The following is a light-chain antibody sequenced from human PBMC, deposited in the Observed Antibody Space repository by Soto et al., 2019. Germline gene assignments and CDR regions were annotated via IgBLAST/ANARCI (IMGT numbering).Light chain of an antibody. CDR1: QSVTGSS. CDR3: QQYGTSPLLT. J-gene: IGKJ4*01. CDR2: DAS. V-gene: IGKV3-20*01. Sequence: DIVLTQSPGTLSLSPGERVTLSCRASQSVTGSSIAWFQQKPGQAPRLLIYDASNRAAGIPDRFSGSGSGTDFTLTISRLEPEDFAVYYCQQYGTSPLLTFGGGTKVDIK.